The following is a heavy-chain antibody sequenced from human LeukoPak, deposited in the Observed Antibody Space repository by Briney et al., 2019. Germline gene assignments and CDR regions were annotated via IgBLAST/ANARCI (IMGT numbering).Heavy chain of an antibody. Sequence: PGGSLRLSCAASGFTFSSYWMSWVRQAPGKGLEWVASISSGSSYIYYADSVKGRFTISRDNAKNSLYLQMNSLRAEDTAVYYCVRSMATITFSFDYWGQGTLVTVSS. CDR3: VRSMATITFSFDY. CDR1: GFTFSSYW. J-gene: IGHJ4*02. V-gene: IGHV3-21*01. D-gene: IGHD5-24*01. CDR2: ISSGSSYI.